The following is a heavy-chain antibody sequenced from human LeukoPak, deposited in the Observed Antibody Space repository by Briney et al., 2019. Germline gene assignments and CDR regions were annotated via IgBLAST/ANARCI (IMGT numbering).Heavy chain of an antibody. CDR1: GFTFSSYS. CDR2: ISSSSSYI. CDR3: ARGRESKAAAGALYYYYMDV. Sequence: GGSLRLSCAASGFTFSSYSMNWVRQAPGKGLEWVSSISSSSSYIYYADSVKGRFTISRDNAKNSLYLQMNSLRAEDTAVYYCARGRESKAAAGALYYYYMDVWGKGTTVTVSS. J-gene: IGHJ6*03. V-gene: IGHV3-21*01. D-gene: IGHD6-13*01.